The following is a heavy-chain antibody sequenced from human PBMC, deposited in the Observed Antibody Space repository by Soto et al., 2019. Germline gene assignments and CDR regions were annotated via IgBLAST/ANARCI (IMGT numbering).Heavy chain of an antibody. J-gene: IGHJ4*02. CDR1: GFTFSSYA. CDR3: ARAGRTQLWFGFDY. D-gene: IGHD5-18*01. Sequence: QVQLVESGGGVVQPGRSLRLSCAASGFTFSSYAMHWVRQAPGKGLEWVAVISYDGSNKYYADSVKGRFTISRDSSKKAPNLQLNSLRAGDTAVYYCARAGRTQLWFGFDYWGQGTLVTVSS. CDR2: ISYDGSNK. V-gene: IGHV3-30-3*01.